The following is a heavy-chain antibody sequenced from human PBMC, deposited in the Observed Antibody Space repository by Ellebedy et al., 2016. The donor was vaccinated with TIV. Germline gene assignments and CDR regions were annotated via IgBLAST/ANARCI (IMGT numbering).Heavy chain of an antibody. CDR3: GRDDRYGLDV. CDR2: INSDGSSK. Sequence: GESLKISCVASGFAFSSRWIHWVRQAPGKGLVWVSHINSDGSSKTYADSVKGRFTISRDNAKDTVYLQMNSLRAEDTAVYYCGRDDRYGLDVWGQGTTVIVSS. CDR1: GFAFSSRW. J-gene: IGHJ6*02. V-gene: IGHV3-74*01.